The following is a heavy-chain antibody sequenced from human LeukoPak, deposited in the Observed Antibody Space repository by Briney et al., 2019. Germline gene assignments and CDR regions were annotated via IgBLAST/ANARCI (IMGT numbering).Heavy chain of an antibody. CDR3: ARQRGYHYDSTTNRFSDL. V-gene: IGHV4-39*01. CDR1: GVSISSSSYY. D-gene: IGHD3-22*01. Sequence: PSETLSPTCTVSGVSISSSSYYWGWIRQPPGKGLEWIGSIYYSGITYYNPSLKSRVTIFVDTSKNQFSLKLSSVTAADTAVYYCARQRGYHYDSTTNRFSDLWGQGTRVTVSS. CDR2: IYYSGIT. J-gene: IGHJ5*02.